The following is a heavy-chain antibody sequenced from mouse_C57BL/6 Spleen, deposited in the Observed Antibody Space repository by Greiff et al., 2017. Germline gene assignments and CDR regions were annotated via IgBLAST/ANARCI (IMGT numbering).Heavy chain of an antibody. V-gene: IGHV1-52*01. Sequence: QVQLQQPGAELVRPGSSVKLSCKASGYTFTSYWMHWVKQRPIQGLEWIGNIDPSDSETHYNQKFKDKATMTVDTSSSTAYMQLSSLTSEDSAVYYCARGEDAMGYWGQGTSVTVSS. CDR3: ARGEDAMGY. CDR2: IDPSDSET. J-gene: IGHJ4*01. CDR1: GYTFTSYW.